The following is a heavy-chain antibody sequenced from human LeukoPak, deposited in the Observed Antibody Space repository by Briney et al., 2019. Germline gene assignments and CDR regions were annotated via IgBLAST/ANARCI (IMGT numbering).Heavy chain of an antibody. J-gene: IGHJ6*03. CDR2: SHYSGDT. D-gene: IGHD6-6*01. V-gene: IGHV4-59*11. CDR1: SVPLSSQD. CDR3: AKGEYSRTSYYHYYMDV. Sequence: PSETLPLTCTVSSVPLSSQDWSWIPQSPGKGLEWIGYSHYSGDTSYNPSLKSRVTISLDTSKNQFSLGLSSVTAADTAVYFCAKGEYSRTSYYHYYMDVWGKGTTVTVSS.